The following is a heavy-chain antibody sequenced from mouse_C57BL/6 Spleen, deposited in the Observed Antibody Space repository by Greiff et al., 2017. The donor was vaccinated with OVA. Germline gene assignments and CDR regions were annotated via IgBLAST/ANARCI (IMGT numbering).Heavy chain of an antibody. J-gene: IGHJ4*01. CDR1: GYTFTDYN. CDR2: INPNNGGT. CDR3: ARRSVDGYYDAMDY. V-gene: IGHV1-22*01. D-gene: IGHD2-3*01. Sequence: DVKLQESGPELVKPGASVKMSCKASGYTFTDYNMHWVKQSHGKSLEWIGYINPNNGGTSYNQKFKGKATLTVNKSSSTAYMELRSLTSEDSAVYYCARRSVDGYYDAMDYWGQGTSVTVSS.